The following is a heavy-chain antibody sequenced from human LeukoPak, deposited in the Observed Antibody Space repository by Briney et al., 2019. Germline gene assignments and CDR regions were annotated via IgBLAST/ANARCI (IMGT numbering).Heavy chain of an antibody. CDR1: GGSISSDY. J-gene: IGHJ4*02. Sequence: SETLSLTCTVSGGSISSDYWSWIRQPPGKGREWVGYIYYRGSTNYNPSLKRRVTISVDTSKNQFSLRLRSVTAADTAAYSCARARTYHYGSGRYWLEHWGQGTLVTVSS. CDR2: IYYRGST. D-gene: IGHD3-10*01. CDR3: ARARTYHYGSGRYWLEH. V-gene: IGHV4-59*01.